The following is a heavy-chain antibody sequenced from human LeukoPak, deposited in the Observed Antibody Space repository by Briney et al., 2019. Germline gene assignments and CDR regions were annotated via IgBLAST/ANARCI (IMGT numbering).Heavy chain of an antibody. CDR2: IIPIFGIA. CDR1: GGTFSSYA. V-gene: IGHV1-69*04. Sequence: PRASVKVSCKASGGTFSSYAISWVRQAPGQGLEWMGRIIPIFGIANYAQKFQGRVTITADKSTSTAYMELSSLRSEDTAVCYCARVATDRYCSGGSCYSDYWGQGTLVTVSS. J-gene: IGHJ4*02. CDR3: ARVATDRYCSGGSCYSDY. D-gene: IGHD2-15*01.